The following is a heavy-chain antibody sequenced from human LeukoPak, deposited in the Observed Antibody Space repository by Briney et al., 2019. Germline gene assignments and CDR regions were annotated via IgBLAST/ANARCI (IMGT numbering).Heavy chain of an antibody. D-gene: IGHD5-12*01. Sequence: GSLRLSCAASGFTFSDYYMSWIRQAPGKGLEWIGRIYTSGSTNYNPSLKSRVTMSVDTSKNQFSLKLSSVTAADTAVYYCAREGIVATIAEYYFDYWGQGTLVTVSS. CDR2: IYTSGST. CDR3: AREGIVATIAEYYFDY. V-gene: IGHV4-4*07. CDR1: GFTFSDYY. J-gene: IGHJ4*02.